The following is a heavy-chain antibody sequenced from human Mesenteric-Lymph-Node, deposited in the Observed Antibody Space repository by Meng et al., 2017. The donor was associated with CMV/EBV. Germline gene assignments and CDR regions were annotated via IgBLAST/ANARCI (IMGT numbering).Heavy chain of an antibody. CDR3: ARHFLAADDHGMDV. CDR2: MNPNSGNT. CDR1: GYTFTSYD. Sequence: ASALVSCKASGYTFTSYDINWVRQATGQGLEWMGWMNPNSGNTGYAQKFQGRVTMTRNTSISTAYMELSSLRSEDTAVYYCARHFLAADDHGMDVWGQGTTVTVSS. J-gene: IGHJ6*02. D-gene: IGHD3-3*01. V-gene: IGHV1-8*01.